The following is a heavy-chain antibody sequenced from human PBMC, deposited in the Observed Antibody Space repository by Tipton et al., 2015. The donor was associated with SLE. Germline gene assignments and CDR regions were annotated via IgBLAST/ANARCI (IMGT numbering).Heavy chain of an antibody. V-gene: IGHV4-34*01. CDR1: GGSFSGYY. D-gene: IGHD1-26*01. Sequence: TLSLTCAVYGGSFSGYYWSWIRQPPGKGLEWVGSFYSSGTRYYNPSLESRVTISVDTSKNQFSLRLSSVTATDTAVYYCARFPGGSYYYYTLDVCGQGTTVTVSS. CDR2: FYSSGTR. CDR3: ARFPGGSYYYYTLDV. J-gene: IGHJ6*02.